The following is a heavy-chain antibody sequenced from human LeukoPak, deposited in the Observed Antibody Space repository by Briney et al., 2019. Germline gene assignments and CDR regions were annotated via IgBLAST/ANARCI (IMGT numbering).Heavy chain of an antibody. V-gene: IGHV4-4*02. CDR1: GGSVINTNW. D-gene: IGHD3-3*01. Sequence: SGTLSLTCGVSGGSVINTNWWPWVRQPPGKGLEWIGEVRLDGRTNYNPSLESRLTMSVDVSENQVSLKLTSLTAADTAVYYCAREGGFYRPLDYSGQGTLVTVSS. J-gene: IGHJ4*02. CDR2: VRLDGRT. CDR3: AREGGFYRPLDY.